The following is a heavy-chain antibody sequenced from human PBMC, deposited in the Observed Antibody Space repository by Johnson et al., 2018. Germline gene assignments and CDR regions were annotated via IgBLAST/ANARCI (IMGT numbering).Heavy chain of an antibody. CDR1: GFTFSNYA. D-gene: IGHD6-13*01. V-gene: IGHV3-23*04. Sequence: VQLVESGGGVVQPGRSLRLSCAASGFTFSNYAMHWVRQAPGKGLEWVSTTSGSGGTTYYADSVKGRFTISRDNSNNTLYLQMDSLRADDTAVYYCAQDRPAAAGSWYMGVWGIGTTVTVSS. CDR2: TSGSGGTT. J-gene: IGHJ6*03. CDR3: AQDRPAAAGSWYMGV.